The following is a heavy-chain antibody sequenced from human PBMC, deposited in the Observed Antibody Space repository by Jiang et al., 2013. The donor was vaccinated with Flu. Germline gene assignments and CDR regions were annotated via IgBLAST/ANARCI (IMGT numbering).Heavy chain of an antibody. Sequence: GAEVKKPGASVKVSCKASGYTFMSYGISWVRQAPGQGLEWMGWIVPSVGTTQYAQKFQDRVTITADESTNTAYMGLSSLRSEDTALYYCAREIAELPTSDIDYHYF. CDR3: AREIAELPTSDIDYHYF. V-gene: IGHV1-69*13. CDR2: IVPSVGTT. CDR1: GYTFMSYG. D-gene: IGHD5-24*01. J-gene: IGHJ2*01.